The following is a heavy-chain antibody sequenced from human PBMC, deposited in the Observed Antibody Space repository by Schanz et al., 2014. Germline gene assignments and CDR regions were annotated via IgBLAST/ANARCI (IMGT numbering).Heavy chain of an antibody. CDR2: ISGSGGST. CDR3: AKLSSSGRLAGYFDY. V-gene: IGHV3-23*04. Sequence: VQLVESGGGLVQPGGSLRLSCAASGFTFSSYAMSWVRQAPGKGLEWVSAISGSGGSTYYAGSVKGRFSISRDYSKNTLYLQMSSLRAEDTAIYYCAKLSSSGRLAGYFDYWGQGALVTVSS. D-gene: IGHD6-19*01. J-gene: IGHJ4*02. CDR1: GFTFSSYA.